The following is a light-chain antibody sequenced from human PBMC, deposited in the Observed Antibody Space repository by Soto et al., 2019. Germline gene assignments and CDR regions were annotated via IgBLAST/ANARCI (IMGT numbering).Light chain of an antibody. Sequence: DIQMTQSPSSLSASVGDRVTITCRASQDISSYLAWYQQKPGKVPKLLIYAASTWHSGVPSRFSGSGSGTDFTLTISSLQAEDVASYYCQQYNSAPFTFGPGTKVDIK. CDR3: QQYNSAPFT. CDR2: AAS. V-gene: IGKV1-27*01. J-gene: IGKJ3*01. CDR1: QDISSY.